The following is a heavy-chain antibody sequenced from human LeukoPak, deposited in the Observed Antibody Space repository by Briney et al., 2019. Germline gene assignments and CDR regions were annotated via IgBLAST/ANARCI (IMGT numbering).Heavy chain of an antibody. CDR1: GFTFSSYA. CDR2: ISGSGGSI. D-gene: IGHD6-6*01. CDR3: AKALLTYSSSSDY. Sequence: PGGSLRLSCAASGFTFSSYAMSWVRQAPEKGLEWVSAISGSGGSIHYADSVKGRFTISRDNSKNTLYLQMNSLRAEDTAVYYCAKALLTYSSSSDYWGQGTLVTVSS. J-gene: IGHJ4*02. V-gene: IGHV3-23*01.